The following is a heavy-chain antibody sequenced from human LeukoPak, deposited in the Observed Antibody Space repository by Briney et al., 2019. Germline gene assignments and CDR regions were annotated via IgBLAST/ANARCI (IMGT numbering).Heavy chain of an antibody. V-gene: IGHV1-18*01. CDR3: ARAGAVVDNWFGP. D-gene: IGHD2-15*01. CDR2: ISAYNGNT. CDR1: GYTFTSYG. J-gene: IGHJ5*02. Sequence: GASVKVSCKASGYTFTSYGISWVRQAPGQGLEWMGWISAYNGNTNYAQKLQDRVTMTTDTSTTTAYMELRSLTSDDTAVYYCARAGAVVDNWFGPWGQGTLVTVSS.